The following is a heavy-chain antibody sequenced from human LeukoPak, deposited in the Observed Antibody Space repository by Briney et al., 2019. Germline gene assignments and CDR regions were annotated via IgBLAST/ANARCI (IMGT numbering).Heavy chain of an antibody. V-gene: IGHV4-39*07. CDR3: ARDPPGGCSSTSCYEGLNPVWFDP. CDR2: IYYSGST. D-gene: IGHD2-2*01. J-gene: IGHJ5*02. CDR1: GGSISSSSYY. Sequence: PSETLSLTCTVSGGSISSSSYYWGWIRQLPGKGLEWIGSIYYSGSTYYNPSLKSRVTISVDTSKNQFSLKLSSVTAADTAVYYCARDPPGGCSSTSCYEGLNPVWFDPWGQGTLVTVSS.